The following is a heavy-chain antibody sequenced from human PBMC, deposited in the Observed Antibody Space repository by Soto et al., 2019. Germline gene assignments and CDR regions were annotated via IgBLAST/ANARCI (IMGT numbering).Heavy chain of an antibody. Sequence: ASVKVSCKASGCTFTSYGISWVRQAPGQGLEWMGWISAYNGNTNYAQKLQGRVTMTTDTSTSTAYLELRSLRSDDTAVYYCAGGPYYDFWIDYWGQGTLVTVSS. V-gene: IGHV1-18*01. CDR1: GCTFTSYG. D-gene: IGHD3-3*01. J-gene: IGHJ4*02. CDR3: AGGPYYDFWIDY. CDR2: ISAYNGNT.